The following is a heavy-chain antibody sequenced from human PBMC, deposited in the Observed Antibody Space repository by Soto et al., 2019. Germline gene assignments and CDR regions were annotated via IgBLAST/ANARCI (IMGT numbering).Heavy chain of an antibody. J-gene: IGHJ4*02. D-gene: IGHD3-3*01. CDR1: GYTFTSYD. V-gene: IGHV1-8*01. Sequence: QVQLVQSGAEVKKPGASVKVSCKASGYTFTSYDINWVRQATGQGLEWMGWMNPNSGNTGYAQKFEGRVTMNRNTSISTAYMELSSLRSEDTAVYYCARGITIFGVVPGWGQGTLVTVSS. CDR3: ARGITIFGVVPG. CDR2: MNPNSGNT.